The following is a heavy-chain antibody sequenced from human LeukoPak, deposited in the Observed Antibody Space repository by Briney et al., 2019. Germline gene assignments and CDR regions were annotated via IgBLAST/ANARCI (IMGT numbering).Heavy chain of an antibody. CDR3: AGAQNYHDRSGYSDDTFDV. D-gene: IGHD3-22*01. V-gene: IGHV1-2*06. CDR1: GYTFTDNY. Sequence: ASVKVSCKASGYTFTDNYIHWVRQAPGQGLDWMGRVNPDSGGINYAQKFQGRVTMTRDTSINTAFVELRRLRSDDTATYYCAGAQNYHDRSGYSDDTFDVWGHGTMITVSS. J-gene: IGHJ3*01. CDR2: VNPDSGGI.